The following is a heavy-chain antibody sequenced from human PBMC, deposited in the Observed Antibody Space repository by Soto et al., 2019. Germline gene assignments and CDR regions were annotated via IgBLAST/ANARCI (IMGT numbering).Heavy chain of an antibody. CDR3: AKDSNYDFWSGYYSNYYYYGMDV. CDR1: GFTFSSYG. V-gene: IGHV3-30*18. D-gene: IGHD3-3*01. J-gene: IGHJ6*02. CDR2: ISYDGSNK. Sequence: PGGSLRLSCAASGFTFSSYGMHWVRQAPGKGLEWVAVISYDGSNKYYADSVKGRFTISRDNSKNTLYLQMNSLRAEDTAVYYCAKDSNYDFWSGYYSNYYYYGMDVWGQGTTVTVSS.